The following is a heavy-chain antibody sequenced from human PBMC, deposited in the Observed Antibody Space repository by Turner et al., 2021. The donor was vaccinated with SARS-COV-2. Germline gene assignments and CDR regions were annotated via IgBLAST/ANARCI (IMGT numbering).Heavy chain of an antibody. Sequence: LQLQESGPGLVTPSEPLSPPCTVPGGSISSSSYYWGWIRQPPGKGLEWIGSIYYSGSTYYNPSLKSRVTIFVDTSKNQFSLKLSSVTAADTAVYYCARGSPKAWDVPVFDYWGQGTLVTVSS. D-gene: IGHD3-10*01. V-gene: IGHV4-39*01. CDR1: GGSISSSSYY. J-gene: IGHJ4*02. CDR3: ARGSPKAWDVPVFDY. CDR2: IYYSGST.